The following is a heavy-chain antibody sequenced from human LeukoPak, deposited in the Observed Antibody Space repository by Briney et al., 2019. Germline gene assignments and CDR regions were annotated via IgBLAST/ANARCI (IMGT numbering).Heavy chain of an antibody. Sequence: SETLSLTCSVSGGSISGSYWSWIRQPPGKGVEWIGNIYYSGSTNFNPSLKSRITVSVDTSKNQFSLQLSSVTAADTAVYYCARGPYYFDNWGQGTLVTVSS. CDR1: GGSISGSY. CDR2: IYYSGST. CDR3: ARGPYYFDN. V-gene: IGHV4-59*01. J-gene: IGHJ4*02.